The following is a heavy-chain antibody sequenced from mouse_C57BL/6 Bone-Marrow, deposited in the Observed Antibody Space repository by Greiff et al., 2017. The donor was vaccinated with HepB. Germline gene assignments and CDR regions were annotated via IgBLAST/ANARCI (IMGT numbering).Heavy chain of an antibody. CDR3: ARDGGGPLDY. CDR1: GFTFSSYA. CDR2: ISDGGSYT. Sequence: EVKLMESGGGLVKPGGSLKLSCAASGFTFSSYAMSWVRQTPEKRLEWVATISDGGSYTYYPDNVKGRFTISRDNAKNNLYLQMSHLKSEDTAMYYCARDGGGPLDYWGQGTTLTVSS. J-gene: IGHJ2*01. D-gene: IGHD1-1*02. V-gene: IGHV5-4*01.